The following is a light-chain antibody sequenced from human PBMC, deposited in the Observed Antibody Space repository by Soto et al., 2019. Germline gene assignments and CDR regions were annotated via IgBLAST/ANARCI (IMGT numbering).Light chain of an antibody. Sequence: DIQMTQSPSSLSASVGDRVTITCRASQTISTYLNWYQQKLGKAPKLLICAASSLQSGVPSTFSGSGSGTDFTLTIRSLQPEDFATYYCQQSYTIPYTFGQGSKLEIK. V-gene: IGKV1-39*01. J-gene: IGKJ2*01. CDR2: AAS. CDR3: QQSYTIPYT. CDR1: QTISTY.